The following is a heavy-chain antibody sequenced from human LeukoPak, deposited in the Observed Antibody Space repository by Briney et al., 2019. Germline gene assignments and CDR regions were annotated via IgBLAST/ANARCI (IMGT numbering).Heavy chain of an antibody. CDR1: GGSISSYY. D-gene: IGHD5-18*01. Sequence: SETLSLXCTVSGGSISSYYWSWIRQPPGKGLEWIGYIYYSGSTNYNPSLKSRVTISVDTSKNQFSLKLSSVTAADTAVYYCATNRGRYSYGYFDYWGQGTLVTVSS. J-gene: IGHJ4*02. CDR2: IYYSGST. CDR3: ATNRGRYSYGYFDY. V-gene: IGHV4-59*01.